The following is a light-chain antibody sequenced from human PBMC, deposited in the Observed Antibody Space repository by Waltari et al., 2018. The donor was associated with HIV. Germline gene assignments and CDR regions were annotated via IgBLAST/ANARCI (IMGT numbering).Light chain of an antibody. CDR1: SGSIASNS. V-gene: IGLV6-57*01. CDR3: QSYDNENPVL. J-gene: IGLJ2*01. Sequence: NFMLTQPHSVSESPGKTVTVSCTRRSGSIASNSVQWYQQRPGSSPTTVIYKDDQRPSGVPDRFSGSIDSSSNSASLTISGLRPEDEADYYCQSYDNENPVLFGGGTKLTVL. CDR2: KDD.